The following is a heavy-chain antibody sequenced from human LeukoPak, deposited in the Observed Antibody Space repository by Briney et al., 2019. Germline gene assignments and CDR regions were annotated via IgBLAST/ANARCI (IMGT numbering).Heavy chain of an antibody. Sequence: GGSLRLSCVASDFTFDFYWMTWVRQAPGKGLEWVSGISWNRGSIGYADSVKGRFTISRDNAKNSLYLQMNSLRAEDTALYYCAKAYSSSWYRFFDYWGQGTLVTVSS. CDR1: DFTFDFYW. CDR2: ISWNRGSI. V-gene: IGHV3-9*01. D-gene: IGHD6-13*01. CDR3: AKAYSSSWYRFFDY. J-gene: IGHJ4*02.